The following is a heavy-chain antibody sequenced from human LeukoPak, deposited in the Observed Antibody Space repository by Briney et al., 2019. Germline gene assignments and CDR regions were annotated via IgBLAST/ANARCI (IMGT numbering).Heavy chain of an antibody. CDR2: IKQDGSEK. D-gene: IGHD5-18*01. J-gene: IGHJ3*02. CDR3: TVGGYRYGLDAFDI. Sequence: GGSLRLSCAASGFTFSSYWMSWVRQAPGKGLGWVANIKQDGSEKYYVDSVKGRFTISRDNAKNSLYLQMNSLRAEDTAVYYCTVGGYRYGLDAFDIWGQGTMVTVSS. CDR1: GFTFSSYW. V-gene: IGHV3-7*03.